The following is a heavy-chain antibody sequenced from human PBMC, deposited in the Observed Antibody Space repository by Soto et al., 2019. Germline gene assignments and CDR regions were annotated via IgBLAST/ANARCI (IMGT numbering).Heavy chain of an antibody. J-gene: IGHJ4*02. CDR3: ARGSAFIGLDY. CDR1: GDSITSYN. CDR2: VYSSGST. Sequence: SETLSLTCTVSGDSITSYNWNWLRQPPGKALEWIGYVYSSGSTNYNPSLKSRVTISVDTSRNQFSLKVNSVTAADTAIYYCARGSAFIGLDYWGQGTPVTVSS. V-gene: IGHV4-59*01. D-gene: IGHD1-26*01.